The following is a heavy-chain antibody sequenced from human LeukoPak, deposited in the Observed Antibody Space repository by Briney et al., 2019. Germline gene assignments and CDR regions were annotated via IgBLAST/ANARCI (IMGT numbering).Heavy chain of an antibody. V-gene: IGHV4-39*01. CDR2: IYYSGST. CDR3: ARLRFVGSNWYASSGVVNWFDP. J-gene: IGHJ5*02. Sequence: SETLSLTCTVSGGSISSSSYYWGWIRQPPGKGLEWFGSIYYSGSTYYNLSVKSRVTISVDTSKNQFSLKLSSVTAADTAVYYCARLRFVGSNWYASSGVVNWFDPWGQGTLVTVSS. D-gene: IGHD6-13*01. CDR1: GGSISSSSYY.